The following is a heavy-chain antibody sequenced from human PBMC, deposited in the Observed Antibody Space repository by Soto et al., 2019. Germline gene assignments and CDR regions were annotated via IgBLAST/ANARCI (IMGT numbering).Heavy chain of an antibody. CDR2: IMPIFGTA. CDR3: ASSIGATSQLDY. V-gene: IGHV1-69*12. CDR1: GGTFSSYA. J-gene: IGHJ4*02. Sequence: QVQLVQSGAEVKKPGSSVKVSCMASGGTFSSYAISWVRQAPGQGLEWVGGIMPIFGTANSAQKFHGRGTITADESTSTAYMEVSSLRAEDTAVYYCASSIGATSQLDYWGQGTLVTVSS. D-gene: IGHD5-12*01.